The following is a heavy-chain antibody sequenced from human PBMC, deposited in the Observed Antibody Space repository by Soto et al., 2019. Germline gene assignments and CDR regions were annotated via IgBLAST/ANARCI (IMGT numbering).Heavy chain of an antibody. J-gene: IGHJ3*02. CDR3: TTYTAAWGYDAFDI. CDR1: GFTFSSYA. V-gene: IGHV3-30-3*01. Sequence: QVQLVESGGGVVQPGRSLRLSCAASGFTFSSYAMHWVRQAPGKGLEWVAAISDDGSNKYYADSVKGRFTISRDNSKNTLYLQVNSLRAEDTAVYYCTTYTAAWGYDAFDIWGQGPMVTVST. D-gene: IGHD5-18*01. CDR2: ISDDGSNK.